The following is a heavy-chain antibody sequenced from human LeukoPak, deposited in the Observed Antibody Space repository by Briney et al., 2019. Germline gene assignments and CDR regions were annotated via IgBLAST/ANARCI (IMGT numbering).Heavy chain of an antibody. CDR2: FSGSGGST. CDR1: GFIFSNYA. D-gene: IGHD5-18*01. J-gene: IGHJ4*02. V-gene: IGHV3-23*01. Sequence: GGSLRLSCAASGFIFSNYAMSWVRQAPGKGLQWVSAFSGSGGSTYYADSVKGRFTISRDNSRNTLYLQMNSLRAEDTAVYYCARDRGYSYGDFDYWGQGTLVTVSS. CDR3: ARDRGYSYGDFDY.